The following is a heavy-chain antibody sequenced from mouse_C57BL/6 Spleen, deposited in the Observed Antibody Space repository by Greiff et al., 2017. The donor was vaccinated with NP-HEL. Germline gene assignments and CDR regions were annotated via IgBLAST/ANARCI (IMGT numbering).Heavy chain of an antibody. CDR3: ATAQATAWFAY. V-gene: IGHV1-26*01. CDR1: GYTFTDYY. D-gene: IGHD3-2*02. Sequence: EVQLQQSGPELVKPGASVKISCKASGYTFTDYYMNWVKQSHGKSLEWIGDINPNNGGTSYNQKFKGKATLTVDKSSSTAYMELRSLTSEDSAVYYCATAQATAWFAYWGQGTLVTVSA. CDR2: INPNNGGT. J-gene: IGHJ3*01.